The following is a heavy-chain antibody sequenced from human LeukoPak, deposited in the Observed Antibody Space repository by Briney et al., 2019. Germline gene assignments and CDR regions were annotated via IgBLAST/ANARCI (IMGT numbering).Heavy chain of an antibody. V-gene: IGHV3-23*01. J-gene: IGHJ4*02. CDR3: AKGTGDTAYYFDF. CDR2: ISDSGGST. CDR1: GFTFSSYA. D-gene: IGHD7-27*01. Sequence: GGSLRLSCAASGFTFSSYAMSWVRQAPGKGLEWVSAISDSGGSTYYADSVKGRFTISRDNSKNTLYLQMSGLRAEDTAIYYCAKGTGDTAYYFDFWGQGVLVTVSS.